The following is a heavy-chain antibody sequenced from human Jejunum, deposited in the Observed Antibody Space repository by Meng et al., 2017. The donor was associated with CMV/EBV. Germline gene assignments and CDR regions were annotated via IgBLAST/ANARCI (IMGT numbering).Heavy chain of an antibody. Sequence: ASGFALSDYSMIWLRQAPGRGLACILYIGNGYSGSAIYYADSVKGRFTISRDNAENSLYLQMNSLKAEDTAVYYCARDWLNKAMDVWGQGTTVTVSS. D-gene: IGHD1/OR15-1a*01. CDR1: GFALSDYS. CDR2: IGNGYSGSAI. CDR3: ARDWLNKAMDV. V-gene: IGHV3-11*01. J-gene: IGHJ6*02.